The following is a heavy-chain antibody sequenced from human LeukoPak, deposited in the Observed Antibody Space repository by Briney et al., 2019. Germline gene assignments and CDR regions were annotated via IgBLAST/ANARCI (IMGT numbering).Heavy chain of an antibody. CDR2: TNPDGSIK. Sequence: GGSLRLSCAASGFIFGGYWMSWVRQARGRGLEWVANTNPDGSIKYYVDSVNGRFTISRDNAKNSLYLQMNSLRAEDTAVYYCVSGFLQWLYWGQGTLVTVSS. D-gene: IGHD3-3*01. J-gene: IGHJ4*02. CDR1: GFIFGGYW. V-gene: IGHV3-7*01. CDR3: VSGFLQWLY.